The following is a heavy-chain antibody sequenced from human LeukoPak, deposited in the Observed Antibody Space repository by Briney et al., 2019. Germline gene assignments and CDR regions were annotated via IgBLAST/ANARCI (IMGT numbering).Heavy chain of an antibody. CDR3: ARLARISMVRGVTTLYYYYYYMDV. CDR2: INHSGST. D-gene: IGHD3-10*01. J-gene: IGHJ6*03. Sequence: SETLSLTCAVYGGSFSGYYWSWIRQPPGKGLEWIGEINHSGSTNYNPSLKSRVTISVDTSKTQFSLKLTSVTAADTALYYCARLARISMVRGVTTLYYYYYYMDVWGKGTTVTISS. CDR1: GGSFSGYY. V-gene: IGHV4-34*01.